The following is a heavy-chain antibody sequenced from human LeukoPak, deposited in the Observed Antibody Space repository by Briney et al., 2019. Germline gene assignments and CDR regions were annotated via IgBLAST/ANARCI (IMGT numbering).Heavy chain of an antibody. CDR3: ARLLYTNGWYGAYF. CDR2: MHHSWNT. Sequence: SETLSLTCAVSRYSMSSDFYWGWIRQWPGEGLEWIGSMHHSWNTFYSPSLKSRITVSVDTSKNQFYLKLNSVTAADTAVYYCARLLYTNGWYGAYFWGQGTPVTVSS. CDR1: RYSMSSDFY. D-gene: IGHD6-19*01. J-gene: IGHJ4*02. V-gene: IGHV4-38-2*01.